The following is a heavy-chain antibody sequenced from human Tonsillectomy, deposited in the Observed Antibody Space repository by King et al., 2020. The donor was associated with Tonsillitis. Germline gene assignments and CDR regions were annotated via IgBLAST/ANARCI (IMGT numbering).Heavy chain of an antibody. CDR1: GGSFSGYY. CDR3: ARGPLDFDFWSGLYYFDY. CDR2: INQSGST. J-gene: IGHJ4*02. V-gene: IGHV4-34*01. D-gene: IGHD3-3*01. Sequence: VQLQQWGAGLLKPSETLSLTCALYGGSFSGYYWSWIRQPPGKGLEWIGEINQSGSTNYNPSLKSRVAISVDTSKNQFSLKLSSVTAADTAVYYCARGPLDFDFWSGLYYFDYWGQGTLVTVSS.